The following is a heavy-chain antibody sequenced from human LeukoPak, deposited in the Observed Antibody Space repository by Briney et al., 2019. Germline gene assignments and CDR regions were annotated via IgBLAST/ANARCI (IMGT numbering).Heavy chain of an antibody. CDR2: ISWNSGSI. D-gene: IGHD4-17*01. Sequence: GGSLRLSCAASGFTFDDYAMHWVRQAPGKGLEWVSGISWNSGSIGYADSVKGRFTISRDNAKNSLYLQMNSLRVEDTAIYYCAREGDYGDYVLDYWGQGTLVTVSS. CDR3: AREGDYGDYVLDY. J-gene: IGHJ4*02. CDR1: GFTFDDYA. V-gene: IGHV3-9*01.